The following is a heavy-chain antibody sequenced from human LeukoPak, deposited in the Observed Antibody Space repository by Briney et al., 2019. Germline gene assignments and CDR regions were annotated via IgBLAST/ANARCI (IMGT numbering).Heavy chain of an antibody. Sequence: SQTLSLTCTVSGGSISSGGYYWSWNRQHPGKGLEWIGYIYYSGSTYYNPSLKSRVTISVDTSKNQFSLKLSSVTAADTAVYYCARTSYDWGYYYYMDVWGKGTTVTVSS. V-gene: IGHV4-31*03. CDR2: IYYSGST. J-gene: IGHJ6*03. CDR1: GGSISSGGYY. D-gene: IGHD3-16*01. CDR3: ARTSYDWGYYYYMDV.